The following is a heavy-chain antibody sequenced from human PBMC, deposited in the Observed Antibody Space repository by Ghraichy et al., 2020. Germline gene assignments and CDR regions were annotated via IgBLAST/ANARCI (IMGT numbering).Heavy chain of an antibody. J-gene: IGHJ4*02. CDR3: ATAQWLVYYFDY. CDR1: GASISSRSYY. Sequence: SETQSLTCIVSGASISSRSYYWGFIRQSPGKGLEWIGSISYGANAYYNPSLKSRGTISLDTSKNHFSLNLNSVTSADTAVYYCATAQWLVYYFDYWGQGSLCTVSS. V-gene: IGHV4-39*02. D-gene: IGHD6-19*01. CDR2: ISYGANA.